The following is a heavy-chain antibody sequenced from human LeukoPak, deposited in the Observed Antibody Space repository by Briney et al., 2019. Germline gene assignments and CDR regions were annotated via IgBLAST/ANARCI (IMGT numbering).Heavy chain of an antibody. CDR1: GVPIASHSW. V-gene: IGHV4/OR15-8*01. D-gene: IGHD1-14*01. CDR3: AYNRDFALDN. Sequence: SETLSLTCAVSGVPIASHSWWSWVRQPPGKGLEWIGEIYHAGGANYKPSLKSRVTMSVDTSNNHFSLKLTSVTAADTAVYFCAYNRDFALDNWGQGTLVTVSS. J-gene: IGHJ4*02. CDR2: IYHAGGA.